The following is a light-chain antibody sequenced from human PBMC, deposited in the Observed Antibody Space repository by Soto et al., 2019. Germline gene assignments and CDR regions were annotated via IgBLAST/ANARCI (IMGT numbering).Light chain of an antibody. Sequence: DFVMTQSPDSLAVSLCERATINCNSSQSVLYDSNNQNYLAWYQQKPGQPPKLLIYWESTRESGVPDRFSASGSGTDLNLTITGLQAQDVAVYYCQKYFTTPSTCGQGTRLEI. V-gene: IGKV4-1*01. CDR2: WES. CDR1: QSVLYDSNNQNY. CDR3: QKYFTTPST. J-gene: IGKJ5*01.